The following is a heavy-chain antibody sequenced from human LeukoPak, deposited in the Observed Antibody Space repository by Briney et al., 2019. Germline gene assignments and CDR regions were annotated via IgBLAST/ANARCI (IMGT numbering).Heavy chain of an antibody. Sequence: PGGSLRLSCAASGFTFRNYWMSWVRQAPGKGLEWVANIKQDGSDKTYVDSVKGRLTISRDNAKNSLYLQMSSLTAEDTAVYYCARDWPPVPSWGQGTLVTVSS. CDR2: IKQDGSDK. CDR1: GFTFRNYW. V-gene: IGHV3-7*05. CDR3: ARDWPPVPS. J-gene: IGHJ5*02.